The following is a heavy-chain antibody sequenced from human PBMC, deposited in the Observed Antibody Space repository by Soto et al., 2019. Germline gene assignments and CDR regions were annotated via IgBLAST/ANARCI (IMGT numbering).Heavy chain of an antibody. Sequence: GSLRLSCAASRFTFSTYEMNWVRQAPGKGLEWVSYISTSGSTVYYADSVKGRFTISRDNTRNSLYLQMNSLRDEDTALYYCVRYCSTTLCNGVATRTFDYWGQGTLVTVSS. CDR2: ISTSGSTV. V-gene: IGHV3-48*03. CDR3: VRYCSTTLCNGVATRTFDY. CDR1: RFTFSTYE. J-gene: IGHJ4*02. D-gene: IGHD2-2*01.